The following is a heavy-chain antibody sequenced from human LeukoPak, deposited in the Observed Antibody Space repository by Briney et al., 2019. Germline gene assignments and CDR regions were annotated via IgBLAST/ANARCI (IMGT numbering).Heavy chain of an antibody. CDR3: ARDLVAYYDSSGYYSPDY. Sequence: GGSLRLSCAASGFTFSSYAMSWVRQVPGKGLEWVSVISGSGDNTYYADSVKGRFTISRDNSKNTLYLQMNSLRAEDTAVYYCARDLVAYYDSSGYYSPDYWGQGTLVTVSS. J-gene: IGHJ4*02. CDR1: GFTFSSYA. V-gene: IGHV3-23*01. CDR2: ISGSGDNT. D-gene: IGHD3-22*01.